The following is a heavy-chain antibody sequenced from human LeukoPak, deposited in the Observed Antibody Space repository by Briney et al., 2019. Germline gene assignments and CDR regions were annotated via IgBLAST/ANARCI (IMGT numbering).Heavy chain of an antibody. CDR1: GYSFTNYW. Sequence: GESLKISCRGSGYSFTNYWIAWVRQMPGKGLEWMGIVYPGDSDTRYSPSFQGQVTISADKSISTAYLQWSSLKASDTAMYYCARSRSSISLYYFDYWGQGTLVTVSS. V-gene: IGHV5-51*01. D-gene: IGHD6-13*01. CDR2: VYPGDSDT. J-gene: IGHJ4*02. CDR3: ARSRSSISLYYFDY.